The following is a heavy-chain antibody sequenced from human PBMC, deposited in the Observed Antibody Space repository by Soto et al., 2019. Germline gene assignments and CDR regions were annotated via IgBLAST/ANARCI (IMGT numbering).Heavy chain of an antibody. Sequence: GALLLSCSASEFTFRGYGTHGVRQAPGRGLEWVALISYDGSIKYYADSVRVRFTISRDNSKNTLYLQMNSLRAEDKAVYYCANSEYSRYKNIDVWGQGTKVTVYS. V-gene: IGHV3-30*18. CDR1: EFTFRGYG. CDR3: ANSEYSRYKNIDV. CDR2: ISYDGSIK. J-gene: IGHJ6*02. D-gene: IGHD5-18*01.